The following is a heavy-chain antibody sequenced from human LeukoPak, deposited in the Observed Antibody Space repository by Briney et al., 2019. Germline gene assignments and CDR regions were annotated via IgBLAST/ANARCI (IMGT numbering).Heavy chain of an antibody. V-gene: IGHV4-59*01. CDR2: IYYMGSI. CDR1: GGSISSYY. Sequence: SQTLSLTCTVSGGSISSYYWRWIRQPPGKGLEWIGYIYYMGSINYNPSRKSRVTISVDTSNNQFSLKLSSVTAADTAVYYCARADSSGLKFDYWGQGTLVTVSS. J-gene: IGHJ4*02. CDR3: ARADSSGLKFDY. D-gene: IGHD3-22*01.